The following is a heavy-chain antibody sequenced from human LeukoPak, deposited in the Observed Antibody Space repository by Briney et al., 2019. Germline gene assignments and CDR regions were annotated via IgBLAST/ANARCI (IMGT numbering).Heavy chain of an antibody. CDR2: IKQDGSEK. CDR1: GFTFSRHW. CDR3: ARDGTYYGDYMDAFDI. J-gene: IGHJ3*02. D-gene: IGHD4-17*01. Sequence: GGSLRLSCAASGFTFSRHWMNWVRQAPGKGLEWVANIKQDGSEKYYVDSVKGRFTISRDNAKNSLYLQMNSLRAEDTALYYCARDGTYYGDYMDAFDIWGQGTMVTVSS. V-gene: IGHV3-7*01.